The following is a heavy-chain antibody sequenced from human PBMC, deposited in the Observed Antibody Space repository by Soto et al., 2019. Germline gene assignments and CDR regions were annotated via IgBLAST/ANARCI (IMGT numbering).Heavy chain of an antibody. CDR2: VYYSGST. J-gene: IGHJ5*02. CDR1: GGSVGSVGYY. D-gene: IGHD6-25*01. V-gene: IGHV4-61*08. Sequence: QVQLQESGPGLAKPSETLSLTCTVSGGSVGSVGYYWSWLRQPPGKGPEWIGYVYYSGSTKYNPSLESRVTISIDTSKNQFSLRLSSVTAADTAIYYCARSLKVLSGCFDPWGQGTLVTVSS. CDR3: ARSLKVLSGCFDP.